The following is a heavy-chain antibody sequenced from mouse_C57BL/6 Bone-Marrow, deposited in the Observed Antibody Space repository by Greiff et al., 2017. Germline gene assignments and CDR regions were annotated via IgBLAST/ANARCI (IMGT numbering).Heavy chain of an antibody. D-gene: IGHD1-1*01. CDR1: GYTFTSYD. CDR2: IYPRDGST. Sequence: QVQLKQSGPELVKPGASVKLSCKASGYTFTSYDINWVKPRPGQGLAWIGWIYPRDGSTKYNEQFKGKATLTVDTSSRTAYMGLHSLTSEDSAVYFCARVPFYYYGSSYGYFDVWGTGTTVTVSS. V-gene: IGHV1-85*01. CDR3: ARVPFYYYGSSYGYFDV. J-gene: IGHJ1*03.